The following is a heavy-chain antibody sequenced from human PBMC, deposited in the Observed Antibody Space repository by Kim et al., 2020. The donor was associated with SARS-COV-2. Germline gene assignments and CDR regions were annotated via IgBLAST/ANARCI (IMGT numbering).Heavy chain of an antibody. Sequence: SETLSLTCTVSGGSISSSSYYWGWIRQPPGKGLEWIGSIYYSGSTYYNPSLKSRVTISVDTSKNQFSLKLSSVTAADTAVYYCARHVGNYDFWSGYFPNWFDPWGQGTLVTVSS. CDR2: IYYSGST. J-gene: IGHJ5*02. V-gene: IGHV4-39*01. CDR1: GGSISSSSYY. D-gene: IGHD3-3*01. CDR3: ARHVGNYDFWSGYFPNWFDP.